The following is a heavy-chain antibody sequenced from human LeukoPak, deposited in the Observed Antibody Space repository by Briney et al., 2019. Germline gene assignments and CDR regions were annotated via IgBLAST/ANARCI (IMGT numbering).Heavy chain of an antibody. CDR3: ARDRALRYQDAFDI. Sequence: SETLSLTCTVSGYSISSDYYWGWIRQPPGKGLEWIGSIHHSGRTYYNPSLKSRVTISVDTSKNQFSLKLSSVTAADTAVYYCARDRALRYQDAFDIWGQGTMVTVSS. V-gene: IGHV4-38-2*02. D-gene: IGHD3-9*01. CDR1: GYSISSDYY. CDR2: IHHSGRT. J-gene: IGHJ3*02.